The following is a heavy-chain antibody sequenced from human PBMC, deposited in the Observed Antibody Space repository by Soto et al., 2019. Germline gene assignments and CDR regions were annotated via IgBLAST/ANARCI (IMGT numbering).Heavy chain of an antibody. CDR1: GEPFSAYY. D-gene: IGHD3-10*01. Sequence: SETLSLTCGVNGEPFSAYYWNWIRQSPGKGLEWIGDIHHTGETKYNPSLKSRVTLSLDTSKNQFSLRLTPVPPADPAGYYLGRFEERSPDSGPLADYWGQGTLVPVSS. CDR3: GRFEERSPDSGPLADY. V-gene: IGHV4-34*01. CDR2: IHHTGET. J-gene: IGHJ4*02.